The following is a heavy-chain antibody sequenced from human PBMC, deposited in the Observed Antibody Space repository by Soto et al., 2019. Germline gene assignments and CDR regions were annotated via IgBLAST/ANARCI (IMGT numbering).Heavy chain of an antibody. D-gene: IGHD2-15*01. CDR2: ISSSGSTI. CDR3: AREIWTNCSGGSCYSAADY. V-gene: IGHV3-11*01. J-gene: IGHJ4*02. Sequence: PGGSLRLSCAASGFTFSGYYMSWIRQAPGTGLEWVSYISSSGSTIYYADSVKGRFTISRDNAKNSLYLQMNSLRAEDTAVYYCAREIWTNCSGGSCYSAADYWGQGTLVTVSS. CDR1: GFTFSGYY.